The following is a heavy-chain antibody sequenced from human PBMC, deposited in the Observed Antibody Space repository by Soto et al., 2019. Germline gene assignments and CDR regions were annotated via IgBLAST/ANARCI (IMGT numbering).Heavy chain of an antibody. D-gene: IGHD1-26*01. J-gene: IGHJ3*01. CDR2: IYYSGGT. V-gene: IGHV4-59*01. CDR3: ARVWVGAFDF. CDR1: GGSISSYY. Sequence: QVQLQASGPGLVKPSETLSLTCTVSGGSISSYYWSWIRQPPGKGLEWIGYIYYSGGTNYNPSLKSRVSISVVTSKNQFSLKLSSVTAADTAVYYCARVWVGAFDFWGAGTMVTVSS.